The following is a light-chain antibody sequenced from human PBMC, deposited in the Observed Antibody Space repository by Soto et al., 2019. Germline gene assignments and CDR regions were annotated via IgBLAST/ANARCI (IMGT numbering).Light chain of an antibody. CDR2: GAS. CDR3: QQYNAWWT. CDR1: QSVSSSY. J-gene: IGKJ1*01. Sequence: EILLTPSPCTLTLSPGARAPLSCRASQSVSSSYLAWYQQKPGHAPSLLIYGASSRATGIPDRLSGSGSGTYFTLTISSLQSEDFAVYYCQQYNAWWTFGQGTKVDIK. V-gene: IGKV3-20*01.